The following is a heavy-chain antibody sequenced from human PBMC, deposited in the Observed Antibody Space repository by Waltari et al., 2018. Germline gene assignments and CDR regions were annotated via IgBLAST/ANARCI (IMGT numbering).Heavy chain of an antibody. J-gene: IGHJ3*02. D-gene: IGHD3-10*01. V-gene: IGHV4-61*01. CDR1: GGSVSSGSYY. CDR2: IYYSGST. Sequence: QVQLQESGPGLVKPSETLSLTCTVSGGSVSSGSYYWSWTRQPPGKGLEWIGYIYYSGSTNYNPSLKSRVTISVDTSKNQFSLKLSSVTAADTAVYYCARDPTYYYGSGYAFDIWGQGTMVTVSS. CDR3: ARDPTYYYGSGYAFDI.